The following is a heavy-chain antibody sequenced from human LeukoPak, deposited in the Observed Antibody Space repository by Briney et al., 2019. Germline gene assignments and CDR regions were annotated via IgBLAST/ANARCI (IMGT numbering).Heavy chain of an antibody. Sequence: GGSLRLSCAASGFTFSSYGMHWVRQAPGKGLEWVSVIWYDGSSKYYADSVKGRFTISRDNSKNTLYLQMNSLRAEDTAVYYCAKDLHYDSSGYSDYWGQGTLVTVSS. CDR2: IWYDGSSK. CDR3: AKDLHYDSSGYSDY. J-gene: IGHJ4*02. V-gene: IGHV3-33*06. D-gene: IGHD3-22*01. CDR1: GFTFSSYG.